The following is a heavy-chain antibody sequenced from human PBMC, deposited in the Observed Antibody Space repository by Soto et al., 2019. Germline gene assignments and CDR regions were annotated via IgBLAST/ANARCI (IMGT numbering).Heavy chain of an antibody. J-gene: IGHJ5*02. D-gene: IGHD6-19*01. CDR1: GYTFTSYG. CDR2: IRAYNGNT. CDR3: ARVKAVAGVYNWFDP. Sequence: GASVKVSCKASGYTFTSYGISWVRQAPGQGLEWMGWIRAYNGNTNYAQKLQGRVTMTTDTSTSTAYMELRSLRSDDTAVYYCARVKAVAGVYNWFDPWGQGTLVTSPQ. V-gene: IGHV1-18*01.